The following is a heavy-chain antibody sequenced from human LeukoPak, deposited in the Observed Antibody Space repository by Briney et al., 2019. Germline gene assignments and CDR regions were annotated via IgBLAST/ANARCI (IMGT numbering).Heavy chain of an antibody. J-gene: IGHJ4*02. Sequence: ASVKVSCKASGYTFTSYYMHWVRQAPGQGLEWMGIINPSGGSTSYAQKLQGRVTMTRDTSTSTVYMELSSLRSEDTAVYYCARDYGDYDFDYWGQGTLVTVSS. CDR1: GYTFTSYY. CDR3: ARDYGDYDFDY. V-gene: IGHV1-46*01. D-gene: IGHD4-17*01. CDR2: INPSGGST.